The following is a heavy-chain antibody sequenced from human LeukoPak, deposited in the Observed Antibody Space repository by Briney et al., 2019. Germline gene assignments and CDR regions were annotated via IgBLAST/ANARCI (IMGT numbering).Heavy chain of an antibody. CDR1: GFTFGSYA. CDR2: ISGSGGST. V-gene: IGHV3-23*01. CDR3: AKDQAYGSGRCCVVDY. Sequence: PGGSLRLSCAASGFTFGSYAMSWVRQAPGKGLEWVSAISGSGGSTYYADSVKGRFTISRDNSKNTLYLQMNSLRAEDTAVYYCAKDQAYGSGRCCVVDYWGQGTLVTVSS. J-gene: IGHJ4*02. D-gene: IGHD3-10*01.